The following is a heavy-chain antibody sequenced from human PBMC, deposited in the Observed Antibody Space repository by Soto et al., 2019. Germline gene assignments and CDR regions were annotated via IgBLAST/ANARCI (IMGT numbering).Heavy chain of an antibody. CDR3: ARDPLHYDILTGYSPNYFDY. Sequence: PGGSLRLSCTASGFIFSGYGMKWVRHAPGKGLEWVAVIWYDGSNKYYVDSAKGRFTISRDNSKNTLYLQMNSLTADDTAVYYCARDPLHYDILTGYSPNYFDYWGQGSPVTVSS. CDR1: GFIFSGYG. V-gene: IGHV3-33*01. D-gene: IGHD3-9*01. J-gene: IGHJ4*02. CDR2: IWYDGSNK.